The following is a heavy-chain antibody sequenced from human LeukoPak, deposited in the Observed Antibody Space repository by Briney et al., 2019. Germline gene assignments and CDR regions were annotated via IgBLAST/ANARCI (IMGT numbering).Heavy chain of an antibody. CDR3: ARDRRYDSSGYYLRYNWFDP. CDR1: GYTFTSYA. D-gene: IGHD3-22*01. V-gene: IGHV1-69*06. J-gene: IGHJ5*02. CDR2: IIPIFGTA. Sequence: GASVKVSCKASGYTFTSYAISWVRQAPGQGLEWMGGIIPIFGTANYAQKFQGRVTITADKSTSTAYMELSSLRSEDTAVYYCARDRRYDSSGYYLRYNWFDPWGQGTLVTVSS.